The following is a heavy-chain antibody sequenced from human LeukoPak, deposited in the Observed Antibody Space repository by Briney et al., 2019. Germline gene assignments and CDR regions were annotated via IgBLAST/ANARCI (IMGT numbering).Heavy chain of an antibody. CDR2: IYYSGST. D-gene: IGHD6-19*01. CDR3: ARERKVEGIAVAGVDY. CDR1: GGSISSSSYY. Sequence: SETLSLTCTVSGGSISSSSYYWGWIRQPPGKGLEWIGSIYYSGSTYYNPSLKSRVTISVDTSKNQFSLKLSSVTAADTAVYYCARERKVEGIAVAGVDYWGQGTLVTVSS. V-gene: IGHV4-39*07. J-gene: IGHJ4*02.